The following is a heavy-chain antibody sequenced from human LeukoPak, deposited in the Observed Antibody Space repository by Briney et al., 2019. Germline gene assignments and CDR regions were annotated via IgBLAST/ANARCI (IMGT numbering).Heavy chain of an antibody. J-gene: IGHJ4*02. CDR1: GFNFSSYG. Sequence: GGSLRLSCAASGFNFSSYGMHWGRQAPGKGLEWVAVISYDGSNKYYADSVKGRYTISRDNSKNTLYLQMNSLRAEDTAVYYCANDRIAAAGTFDYWGQGPLVTVSS. V-gene: IGHV3-30*18. CDR3: ANDRIAAAGTFDY. D-gene: IGHD6-13*01. CDR2: ISYDGSNK.